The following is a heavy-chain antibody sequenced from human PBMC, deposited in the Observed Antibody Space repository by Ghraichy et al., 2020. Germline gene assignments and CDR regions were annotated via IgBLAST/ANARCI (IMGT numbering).Heavy chain of an antibody. D-gene: IGHD6-19*01. CDR2: FDPEDGET. Sequence: ASVKVSCKVSGYTLTELSMHWVRQAPGKGLEWMGGFDPEDGETIYAQKFQGRVTMTEDTSTDTAYMELSSLRSEDTAVYYCATDPPVAGTKWYYYYGMDVWGQGTTVTVSS. J-gene: IGHJ6*02. V-gene: IGHV1-24*01. CDR3: ATDPPVAGTKWYYYYGMDV. CDR1: GYTLTELS.